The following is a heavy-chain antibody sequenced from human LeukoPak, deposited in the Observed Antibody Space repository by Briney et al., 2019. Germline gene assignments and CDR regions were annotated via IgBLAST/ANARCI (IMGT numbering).Heavy chain of an antibody. CDR3: ARDLRWQLWSPDI. CDR1: GFTFSNYN. J-gene: IGHJ3*02. D-gene: IGHD5-18*01. CDR2: ITLSSSTI. V-gene: IGHV3-48*01. Sequence: PGGSLRLSCAASGFTFSNYNMNWVRQAPGKGLEWVSYITLSSSTIYYADSVKGRFTISRDNAKNSLYLQMNSLRAEDTAVYYCARDLRWQLWSPDIWGQGTMVTVSS.